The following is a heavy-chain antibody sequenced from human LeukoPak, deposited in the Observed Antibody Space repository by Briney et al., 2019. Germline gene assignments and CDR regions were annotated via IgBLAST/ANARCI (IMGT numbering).Heavy chain of an antibody. J-gene: IGHJ5*02. CDR1: GFTFSSYS. CDR2: ISSSSSYI. CDR3: ARIVNYSGSYSS. Sequence: GGSLRLSCAASGFTFSSYSMNWVRQAPGKGLEWVSSISSSSSYIYYADSVKGRFTISRDNAKNSLYLQMNSLRAEDTAVHYCARIVNYSGSYSSWGQGTLVTVSS. V-gene: IGHV3-21*01. D-gene: IGHD1-26*01.